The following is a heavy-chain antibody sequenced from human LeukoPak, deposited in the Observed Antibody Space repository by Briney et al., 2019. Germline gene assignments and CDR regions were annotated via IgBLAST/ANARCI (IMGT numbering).Heavy chain of an antibody. D-gene: IGHD2-8*01. J-gene: IGHJ3*02. CDR3: ARPNGGHGGRGAFDI. V-gene: IGHV4-59*01. CDR1: GGSFTGFY. CDR2: IYYTGTS. Sequence: SETLSLTCSVSGGSFTGFYWTWLRQSPGKGLEWIGYIYYTGTSNYNPSLKSRVAISIDTSKNQFSLKLNSVTTADTAVYFCARPNGGHGGRGAFDIWGQGTMVIVSS.